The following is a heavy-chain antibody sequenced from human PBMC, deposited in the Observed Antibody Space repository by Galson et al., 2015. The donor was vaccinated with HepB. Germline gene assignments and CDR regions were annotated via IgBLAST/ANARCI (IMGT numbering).Heavy chain of an antibody. J-gene: IGHJ2*01. V-gene: IGHV3-48*03. Sequence: SLRLSCAASGFTFSSYEMNWVRQAPGKGLEWVPYISSSGSTIYHADSVKGRFTISRDNAKNSLYLQMNSLRAEDTAVYYCARGITMIVVVITPWYFDLWGRGTLVTVSS. CDR3: ARGITMIVVVITPWYFDL. D-gene: IGHD3-22*01. CDR2: ISSSGSTI. CDR1: GFTFSSYE.